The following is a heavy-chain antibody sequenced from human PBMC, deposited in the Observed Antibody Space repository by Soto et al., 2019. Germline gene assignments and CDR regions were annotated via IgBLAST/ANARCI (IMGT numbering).Heavy chain of an antibody. Sequence: SVKVSCKAPGGAFSSYSISWARHAPGQGLEWMGGIIPIFGTANYAQKFQGRVTITADESTSTAYMELSSLRSEDTAVYYCARTGHDFWSGYRNYYGMDVWGQGTTVSVSS. CDR2: IIPIFGTA. CDR1: GGAFSSYS. V-gene: IGHV1-69*13. D-gene: IGHD3-3*01. J-gene: IGHJ6*02. CDR3: ARTGHDFWSGYRNYYGMDV.